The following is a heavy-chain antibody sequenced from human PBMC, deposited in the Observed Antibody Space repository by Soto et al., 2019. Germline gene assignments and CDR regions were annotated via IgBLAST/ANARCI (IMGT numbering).Heavy chain of an antibody. V-gene: IGHV3-73*01. D-gene: IGHD3-22*01. Sequence: GGSLRLSCAASGFTFSGSAMHWVRQASGKGLEWVGRIRSKANSYATAYAASVKGRFTISRDDSKNTANLQMNSLKTEETALYYCTRRGPSTYYYDSSGSNPNFDYWGQGT. CDR2: IRSKANSYAT. J-gene: IGHJ4*02. CDR1: GFTFSGSA. CDR3: TRRGPSTYYYDSSGSNPNFDY.